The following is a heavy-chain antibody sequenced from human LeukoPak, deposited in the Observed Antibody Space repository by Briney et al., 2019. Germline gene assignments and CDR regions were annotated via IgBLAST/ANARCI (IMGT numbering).Heavy chain of an antibody. V-gene: IGHV4-39*07. CDR1: GGSISSSSYY. CDR3: ARAFGEAYYYYYYYMDV. CDR2: INHSGST. D-gene: IGHD3-10*01. Sequence: SETLSLTCTVSGGSISSSSYYWGWIRQPPGKGLEWIGEINHSGSTNYNPSLKSRVTISVDTSKNQFSLKLSSVTAADTAVYYCARAFGEAYYYYYYYMDVWGKGTTVTVSS. J-gene: IGHJ6*03.